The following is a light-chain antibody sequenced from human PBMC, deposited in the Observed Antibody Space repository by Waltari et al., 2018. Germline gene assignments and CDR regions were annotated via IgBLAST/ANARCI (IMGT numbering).Light chain of an antibody. V-gene: IGKV3-11*01. CDR2: DAS. CDR3: QQRSNWPT. J-gene: IGKJ4*01. Sequence: DIVLTQSPATLSLSLGERATLSCRASQSVSSYLAWYQQKPGQAPRLLIYDASNRATGIPARFSGSGSGTDFTLTISSLEPEDFAVYYCQQRSNWPTFGGGTKVEIK. CDR1: QSVSSY.